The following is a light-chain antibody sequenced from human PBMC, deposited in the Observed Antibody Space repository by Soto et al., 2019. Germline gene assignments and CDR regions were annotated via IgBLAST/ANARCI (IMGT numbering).Light chain of an antibody. V-gene: IGLV2-14*01. CDR1: MSDVGGYKY. CDR2: EVS. CDR3: ISYTSGSTYV. J-gene: IGLJ1*01. Sequence: LTQPASVFGPPGQSITISCTGTMSDVGGYKYVCWYQQHPGKAPKLMIYEVSNRPSGISNRFSGSKSGNTASLTISGLQAEDEAEYSCISYTSGSTYVFGTGTK.